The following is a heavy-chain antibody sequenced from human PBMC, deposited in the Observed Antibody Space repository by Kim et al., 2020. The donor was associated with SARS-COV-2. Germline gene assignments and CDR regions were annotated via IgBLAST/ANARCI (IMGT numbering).Heavy chain of an antibody. J-gene: IGHJ4*02. Sequence: EYAASVECRFTISRNDSKNSLYLQMISLKTEYTAVYYCTRGPVDYGPHDYWGQGTLVTVSS. V-gene: IGHV3-72*01. CDR3: TRGPVDYGPHDY. D-gene: IGHD4-17*01.